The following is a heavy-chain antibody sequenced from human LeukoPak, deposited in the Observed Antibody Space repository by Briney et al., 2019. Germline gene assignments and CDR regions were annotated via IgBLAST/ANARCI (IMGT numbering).Heavy chain of an antibody. J-gene: IGHJ4*02. CDR2: IKQDGSEK. CDR3: ARGDELRYFDWLSNFDY. CDR1: VFTFSSYW. V-gene: IGHV3-7*01. Sequence: GGSLRLSCAASVFTFSSYWMSWVRQAPGKGLEWVANIKQDGSEKYYVDSVKGRFTISRDNAKNSLYLQMNSLRAEDTAVYYCARGDELRYFDWLSNFDYWGQGTLVTVSP. D-gene: IGHD3-9*01.